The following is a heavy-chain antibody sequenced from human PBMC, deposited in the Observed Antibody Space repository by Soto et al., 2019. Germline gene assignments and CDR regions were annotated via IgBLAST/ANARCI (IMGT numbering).Heavy chain of an antibody. CDR2: SYYSGST. J-gene: IGHJ4*02. CDR1: GGSISSGDYY. V-gene: IGHV4-30-4*01. D-gene: IGHD4-17*01. Sequence: QVQLQESGPGLVKPSQTLCLTCTVSGGSISSGDYYWSWIRQPPGKGLEWIGYSYYSGSTYYNPSLKSRVTISVDTSKNHFSLTLSSVTAADTAVYYCAAQSGSYGAWDYWGQGTLVTVSS. CDR3: AAQSGSYGAWDY.